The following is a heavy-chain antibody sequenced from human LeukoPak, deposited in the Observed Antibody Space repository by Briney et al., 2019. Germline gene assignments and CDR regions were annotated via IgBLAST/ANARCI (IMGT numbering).Heavy chain of an antibody. V-gene: IGHV1-18*01. Sequence: ASVKVSCKASGYTFTSYGISWVRQAPGQGLEWMGWVSAYNGNTNYAQKLQGRVTMTTDTSTSTAYMELRSLRSDDTAVYYCVRDPLYYSSGIGNIWGRGTMVTVSS. CDR3: VRDPLYYSSGIGNI. J-gene: IGHJ3*02. D-gene: IGHD3-10*01. CDR2: VSAYNGNT. CDR1: GYTFTSYG.